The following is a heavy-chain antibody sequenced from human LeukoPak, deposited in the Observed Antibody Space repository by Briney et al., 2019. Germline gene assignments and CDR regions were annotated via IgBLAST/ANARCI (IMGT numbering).Heavy chain of an antibody. D-gene: IGHD1-14*01. V-gene: IGHV3-74*01. J-gene: IGHJ3*01. CDR3: VVVVEPPDSDGFDV. CDR1: GFTFGNSW. Sequence: GGSLRLSCAASGFTFGNSWVHWVRQAPGKGLVWVSLINADGSTTTYADSVKGRFTTSRDNARNTLSLQMNSLTIEDTAVYYCVVVVEPPDSDGFDVWGQGTMITVSS. CDR2: INADGSTT.